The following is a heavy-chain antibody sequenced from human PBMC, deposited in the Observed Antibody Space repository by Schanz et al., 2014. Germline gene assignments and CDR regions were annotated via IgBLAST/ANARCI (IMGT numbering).Heavy chain of an antibody. V-gene: IGHV1-18*01. D-gene: IGHD6-19*01. CDR1: GYTFTSYG. CDR2: ISAYNGNT. CDR3: ARGDYSRGCNDGDIAHFDF. Sequence: VQLVQSGAEVKRPGASVRVSCKASGYTFTSYGINWVRQAPGQGLEWMGWISAYNGNTNYAQKLQGRVTMTTDTTTSTDSTELRSLRSDDTAGYDCARGDYSRGCNDGDIAHFDFWGQGTLVTVSS. J-gene: IGHJ4*02.